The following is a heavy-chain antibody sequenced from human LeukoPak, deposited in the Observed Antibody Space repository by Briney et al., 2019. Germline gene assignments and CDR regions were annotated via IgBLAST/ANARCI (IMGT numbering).Heavy chain of an antibody. CDR1: GFTFSNYG. CDR3: ARDSTDGVIPRQLHPPFDY. V-gene: IGHV3-30*03. J-gene: IGHJ4*02. D-gene: IGHD1-26*01. CDR2: ISYDGSRR. Sequence: TGGSLRLSCAASGFTFSNYGMHWVRQAPGKGLEWVAVISYDGSRRFSADSVKGRFTISRDHPKNTLFLQMNSLRPEDTAVYYCARDSTDGVIPRQLHPPFDYWGQGVLAAVSS.